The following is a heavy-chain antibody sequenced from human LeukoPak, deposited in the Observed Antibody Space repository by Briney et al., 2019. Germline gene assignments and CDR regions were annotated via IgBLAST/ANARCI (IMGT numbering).Heavy chain of an antibody. D-gene: IGHD6-13*01. CDR1: GFTFSDYW. CDR2: INQNGAER. Sequence: GGSLRLSCVISGFTFSDYWMNWVRQAPGKGLEWVASINQNGAERSYVDSAKGRFTISRDNPRKSLYLQMNSLRAEDTAVYYCARDGTAAGLYFDLWGQGTLVTVSS. J-gene: IGHJ4*01. CDR3: ARDGTAAGLYFDL. V-gene: IGHV3-7*01.